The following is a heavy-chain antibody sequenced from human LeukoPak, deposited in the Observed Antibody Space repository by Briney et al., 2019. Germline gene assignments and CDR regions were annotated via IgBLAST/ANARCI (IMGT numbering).Heavy chain of an antibody. Sequence: PSETLSLTCTVSGGSISSSSYYWGWIRQPPGKGLEWIGSIYYSGSTYYNPSLKSRVTISVDTSKNQFSLKLSSVTAADTAVYYCFMGGFGELLSDYYYGMDVWGQGTTATVSS. D-gene: IGHD3-10*01. CDR3: FMGGFGELLSDYYYGMDV. V-gene: IGHV4-39*01. J-gene: IGHJ6*02. CDR1: GGSISSSSYY. CDR2: IYYSGST.